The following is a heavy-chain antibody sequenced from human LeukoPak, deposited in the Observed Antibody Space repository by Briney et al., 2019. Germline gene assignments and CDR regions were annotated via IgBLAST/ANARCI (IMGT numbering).Heavy chain of an antibody. V-gene: IGHV1-8*01. CDR3: TRRIAAAGVGIVY. D-gene: IGHD6-13*01. J-gene: IGHJ4*02. CDR2: MNPDSGNT. Sequence: ASVKVSCKASGHTFTIYDFNWVRQATGQGLELMGWMNPDSGNTGYAQKFQGRGTMTRNPSISTAYMELTSLTSEDTAVYYCTRRIAAAGVGIVYWGQGTLVTVSS. CDR1: GHTFTIYD.